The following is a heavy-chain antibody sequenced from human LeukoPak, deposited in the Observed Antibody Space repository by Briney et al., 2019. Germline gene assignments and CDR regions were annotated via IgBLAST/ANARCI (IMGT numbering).Heavy chain of an antibody. D-gene: IGHD5-18*01. J-gene: IGHJ5*02. CDR1: GGSISSYY. V-gene: IGHV4-59*01. Sequence: PSETLSLTCTVSGGSISSYYWSWIRQPPGKGLEWIGYIYYSGSTNYNPSLKSRVTISVDTSKNQFSLKLSSVTAADTAVYYCARFIYSYAVGWFDPWGQGTLVTVSS. CDR3: ARFIYSYAVGWFDP. CDR2: IYYSGST.